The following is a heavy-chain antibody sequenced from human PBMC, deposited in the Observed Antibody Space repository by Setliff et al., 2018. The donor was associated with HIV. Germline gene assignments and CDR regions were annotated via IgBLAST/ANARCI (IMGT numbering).Heavy chain of an antibody. J-gene: IGHJ5*02. CDR3: AGLSSGWYNWFDP. Sequence: SETLSLTCAVSGGSISSNWWSWVRQSPGKGLEWIGEIYHNGSTHYNPSLQSRVTISVDKSKSQFSLKLNSVTAADTAVYYCAGLSSGWYNWFDPWGQGTLVTVSS. CDR2: IYHNGST. CDR1: GGSISSNW. V-gene: IGHV4-4*02. D-gene: IGHD6-19*01.